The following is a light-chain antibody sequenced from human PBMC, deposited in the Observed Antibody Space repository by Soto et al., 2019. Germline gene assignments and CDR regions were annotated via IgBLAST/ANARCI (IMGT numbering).Light chain of an antibody. CDR1: QSVSSRN. J-gene: IGKJ1*01. CDR3: QQYGSSPYWT. CDR2: GAT. Sequence: EIVLTQSPGTLSLSPGERATLSCRASQSVSSRNLAWYQQKPGQTPRLLIYGATSRATGIPDRFSGSGSGTDFTLTISRLEPEDFAVYYCQQYGSSPYWTFGQGTKVQIK. V-gene: IGKV3-20*01.